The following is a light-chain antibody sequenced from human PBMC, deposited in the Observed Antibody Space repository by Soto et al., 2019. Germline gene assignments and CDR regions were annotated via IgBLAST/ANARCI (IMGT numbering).Light chain of an antibody. Sequence: DIQMTQSPSSVSASVGDTVTITCRASQGIYSRLAWYQQKPGKAPELLIYATSTLQNGVPSRFSGSGFGTDFTLSISSLQPEDSASYICQQTDDFPLTFGGGTKVEI. CDR2: ATS. V-gene: IGKV1D-12*01. CDR1: QGIYSR. J-gene: IGKJ4*01. CDR3: QQTDDFPLT.